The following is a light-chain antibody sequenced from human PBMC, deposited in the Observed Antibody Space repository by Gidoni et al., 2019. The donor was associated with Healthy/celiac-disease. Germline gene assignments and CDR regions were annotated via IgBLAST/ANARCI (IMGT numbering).Light chain of an antibody. V-gene: IGKV3-11*01. J-gene: IGKJ3*01. CDR1: QSVSSY. CDR2: DAS. Sequence: EIVLTQSPATLSLSPGERATLSCRASQSVSSYLALYQQKPGQAPRLLIYDASNRATGIPARFSGSGSGTDFTLTISSLEPEDFAVYYCQQRSNWPPVGFTFGPGTKVDIK. CDR3: QQRSNWPPVGFT.